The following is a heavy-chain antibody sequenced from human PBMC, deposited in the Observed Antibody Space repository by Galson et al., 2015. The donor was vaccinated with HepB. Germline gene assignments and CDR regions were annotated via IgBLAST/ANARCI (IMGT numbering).Heavy chain of an antibody. CDR3: ARVGGYCSGGSCYGDY. V-gene: IGHV1-2*06. CDR2: INPNSGGT. CDR1: GYTFTGYY. J-gene: IGHJ4*02. Sequence: SVKVSCKASGYTFTGYYMHWVRQAPGQGLEWMGRINPNSGGTNYAQKFQGRVTMTRDTSISTAYMELSRLRSDDTAVYYCARVGGYCSGGSCYGDYWGQGTLVTVSS. D-gene: IGHD2-15*01.